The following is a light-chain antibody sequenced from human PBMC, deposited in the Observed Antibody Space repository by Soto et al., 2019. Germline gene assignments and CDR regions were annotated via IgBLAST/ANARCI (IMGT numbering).Light chain of an antibody. V-gene: IGKV1-39*01. CDR2: SAS. CDR1: QDINVY. J-gene: IGKJ2*01. Sequence: DIQMTQSPSSVSASIGDTVTISCRASQDINVYLNWYQQKPGEVPKLLIYSASSLHSGVPSRFTGSGSETDFSLTIRSVQPEDFATYYCQHGYVAPYNFGQGTKV. CDR3: QHGYVAPYN.